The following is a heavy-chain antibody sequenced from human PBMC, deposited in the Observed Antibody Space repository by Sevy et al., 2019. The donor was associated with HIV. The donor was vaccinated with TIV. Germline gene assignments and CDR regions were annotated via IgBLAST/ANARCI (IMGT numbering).Heavy chain of an antibody. J-gene: IGHJ4*02. CDR3: ARDRAWGPDA. V-gene: IGHV3-48*02. CDR2: ISSGGII. D-gene: IGHD7-27*01. Sequence: GGSLRLSCAASEFIFSSYDMNWIRQAPGRGLECLAYISSGGIIYYTDVVKGRFTISRDNVKNSVYLQMNSLRDDDSAIYYCARDRAWGPDAWGQGTLVTVSS. CDR1: EFIFSSYD.